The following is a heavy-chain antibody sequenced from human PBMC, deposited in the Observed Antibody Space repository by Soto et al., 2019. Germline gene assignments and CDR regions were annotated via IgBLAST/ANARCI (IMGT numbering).Heavy chain of an antibody. Sequence: GGSLRLSCAASGFTFSDHYMDWVRQAPGKGLEWVGRTRNKANSYTTEYAASVKGRFTISRDDSKNSLYLQMNSLKTEDTAVYYCARSHPSPLYSNYDYWGQGTLVTVSS. D-gene: IGHD4-4*01. J-gene: IGHJ4*02. CDR1: GFTFSDHY. CDR3: ARSHPSPLYSNYDY. CDR2: TRNKANSYTT. V-gene: IGHV3-72*01.